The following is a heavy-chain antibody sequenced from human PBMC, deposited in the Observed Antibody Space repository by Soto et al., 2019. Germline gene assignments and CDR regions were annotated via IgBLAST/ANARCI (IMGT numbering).Heavy chain of an antibody. CDR2: INPNSGGT. D-gene: IGHD2-2*01. J-gene: IGHJ4*02. Sequence: ASVKVSCKASGYTFTGYYMHWVRQAPGQGLEWMGWINPNSGGTNYAQKFQGRVTMTRDTSISTAYMELSRLRSDDTAVYYCVLAPAPLLELFNYWGQGTLVTVSS. CDR3: VLAPAPLLELFNY. V-gene: IGHV1-2*02. CDR1: GYTFTGYY.